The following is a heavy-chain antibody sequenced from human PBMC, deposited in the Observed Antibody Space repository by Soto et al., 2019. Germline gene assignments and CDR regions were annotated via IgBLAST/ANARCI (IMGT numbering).Heavy chain of an antibody. Sequence: PSETLSLTCTDSGGSISDYYWSWIRQPAGKGLEWIGRIYTSGSTDYNPSLKSRVSISIDTSKSQFSLKVTSMTAADTAVYYCARERREKIHDGYDIDYWGQGTLVTVSS. CDR3: ARERREKIHDGYDIDY. CDR1: GGSISDYY. CDR2: IYTSGST. D-gene: IGHD3-9*01. V-gene: IGHV4-4*07. J-gene: IGHJ4*02.